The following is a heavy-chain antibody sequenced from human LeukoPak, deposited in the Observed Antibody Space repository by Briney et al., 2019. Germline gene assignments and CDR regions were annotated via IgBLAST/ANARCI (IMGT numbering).Heavy chain of an antibody. J-gene: IGHJ6*02. V-gene: IGHV3-11*01. D-gene: IGHD4-11*01. CDR3: ARDASGTTVTTNHGGGPTSYYYYGMDV. CDR2: ISSSGSTI. Sequence: PGGSLRLSCVMSGFTFNSEPMNWVRQAPGKGLEWVSYISSSGSTIYYADSVKGRFTISRDNAKNSLYLQMNSLRAEDTAVYYCARDASGTTVTTNHGGGPTSYYYYGMDVWGQGTTVTVSS. CDR1: GFTFNSEP.